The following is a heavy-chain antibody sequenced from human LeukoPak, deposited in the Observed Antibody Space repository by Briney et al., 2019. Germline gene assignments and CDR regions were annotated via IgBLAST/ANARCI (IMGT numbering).Heavy chain of an antibody. V-gene: IGHV1-18*01. D-gene: IGHD3-9*01. CDR1: GYTFTSYG. CDR2: ISAYNGNT. CDR3: ERSGSLAGYYNVFAFDI. Sequence: VASVTVSCKASGYTFTSYGISWVRQAPGQGLEWMGWISAYNGNTNYAKTLQGRVSMTTDTSTSTAYMELRSLRSDDTAVYYGERSGSLAGYYNVFAFDIWGQGTMVTVSS. J-gene: IGHJ3*02.